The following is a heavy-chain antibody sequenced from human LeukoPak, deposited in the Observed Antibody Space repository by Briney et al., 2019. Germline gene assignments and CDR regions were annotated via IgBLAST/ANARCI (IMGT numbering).Heavy chain of an antibody. Sequence: GRSLRLSCTASGFTFGDYAMSWVRQAPGKGLECVSYISTSGSTIYYADSVKGRFTISRDNANNSVHLQMNSLRAEDTAVYYCARAVRYGSGSDYTPTNWFDPWGQGTLVTVSS. D-gene: IGHD3-10*01. J-gene: IGHJ5*02. CDR3: ARAVRYGSGSDYTPTNWFDP. CDR1: GFTFGDYA. CDR2: ISTSGSTI. V-gene: IGHV3-11*01.